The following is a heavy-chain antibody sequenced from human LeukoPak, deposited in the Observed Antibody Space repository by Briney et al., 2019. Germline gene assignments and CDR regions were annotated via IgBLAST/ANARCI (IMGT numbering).Heavy chain of an antibody. Sequence: PGGSLRLSCSVSGFTFSSYWMHWVRQAPGKGLVWVSRINSDGSSTTYADSVKGRFTISRDNAKNTMYLQMNSLRVEDTAVYYCVQSSPTIDYWGQGTLVTVSS. V-gene: IGHV3-74*01. D-gene: IGHD5-12*01. CDR3: VQSSPTIDY. CDR2: INSDGSST. J-gene: IGHJ4*02. CDR1: GFTFSSYW.